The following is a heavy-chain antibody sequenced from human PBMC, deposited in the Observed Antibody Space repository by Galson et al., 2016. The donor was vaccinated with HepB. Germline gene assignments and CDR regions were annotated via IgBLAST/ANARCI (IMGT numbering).Heavy chain of an antibody. D-gene: IGHD1-14*01. Sequence: PALVKPTQTLTLTCTFSGFSFSTSGVGVGWIRQPPGKALEWLALIYWDDDKSYSPSLKSRLTITKDTSKDQVVLTMTNMDPVDTGTYYCAHFWPPSERYNYWGQGAQVTVSS. CDR2: IYWDDDK. CDR3: AHFWPPSERYNY. V-gene: IGHV2-5*02. J-gene: IGHJ4*02. CDR1: GFSFSTSGVG.